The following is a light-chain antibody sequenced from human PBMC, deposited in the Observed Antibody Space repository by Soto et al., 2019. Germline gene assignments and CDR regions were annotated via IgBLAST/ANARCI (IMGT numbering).Light chain of an antibody. CDR2: GAS. V-gene: IGKV3-11*01. J-gene: IGKJ1*01. Sequence: EILMKHPPCTLYVSPVERDMIFCSVIQSVSSDLAWYQQKPGQAPRLLIYGASTRATGIPARFSGSGSGTDFTLTISSLEPEDFAVYYCQQRSNWPPSWTFGQGTKVDIK. CDR3: QQRSNWPPSWT. CDR1: QSVSSD.